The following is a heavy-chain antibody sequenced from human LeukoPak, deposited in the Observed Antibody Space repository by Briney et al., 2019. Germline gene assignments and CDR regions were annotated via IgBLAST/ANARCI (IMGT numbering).Heavy chain of an antibody. D-gene: IGHD4-17*01. J-gene: IGHJ5*02. V-gene: IGHV5-51*01. CDR3: ARTPSYGDYEANWFDP. Sequence: RGESLKISCKGSGYSFTSHWIGWVRQMPGKGLEWMGIIYPGDSDTRYSPSFQGQVTISADKSISTAYLQWSSLKASDTAMYYCARTPSYGDYEANWFDPWGQGTLVTVSS. CDR2: IYPGDSDT. CDR1: GYSFTSHW.